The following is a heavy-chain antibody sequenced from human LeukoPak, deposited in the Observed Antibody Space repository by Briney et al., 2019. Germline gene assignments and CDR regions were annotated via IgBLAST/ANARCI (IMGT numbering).Heavy chain of an antibody. CDR1: GFTFSSYA. Sequence: GGSLRLSRAASGFTFSSYAMSWVRQAPGKGLEWVSAISGSGGSTYYADSVKGRLTISRDNSKNTLYLQMNSLRAEDTAVYYCANIARGRYYFDYWGQGTLVTVSS. D-gene: IGHD3-10*01. CDR3: ANIARGRYYFDY. CDR2: ISGSGGST. V-gene: IGHV3-23*01. J-gene: IGHJ4*02.